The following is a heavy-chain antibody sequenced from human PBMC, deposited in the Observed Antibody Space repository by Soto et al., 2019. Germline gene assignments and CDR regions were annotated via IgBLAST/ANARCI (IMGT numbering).Heavy chain of an antibody. CDR1: GFTFSNYW. CDR3: ARVGGFCSGGSCQVLFFDS. D-gene: IGHD2-15*01. V-gene: IGHV3-7*01. Sequence: GGSLRLSCAASGFTFSNYWMSWVRQAPGKGLDWVANIKLDGSEKDCVDSVKGRFTISRDNAKKSLYLQMNSLRAEDTAVYYCARVGGFCSGGSCQVLFFDSWGQGALVTVSS. CDR2: IKLDGSEK. J-gene: IGHJ4*02.